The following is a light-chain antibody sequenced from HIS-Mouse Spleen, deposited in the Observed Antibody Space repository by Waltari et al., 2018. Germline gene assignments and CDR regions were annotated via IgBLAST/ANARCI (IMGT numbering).Light chain of an antibody. CDR1: SSDVGSYNL. V-gene: IGLV2-23*01. J-gene: IGLJ3*02. CDR3: CSYAGSSTPNWV. CDR2: EGS. Sequence: QSALTQPASVSGSPGQSITISCTGTSSDVGSYNLVSWYPQHPGKAPKLLIYEGSNRTSGVSNRFSGSKSGNTASLTSSGLQAEDEADYYCCSYAGSSTPNWVFGGGTKLTVL.